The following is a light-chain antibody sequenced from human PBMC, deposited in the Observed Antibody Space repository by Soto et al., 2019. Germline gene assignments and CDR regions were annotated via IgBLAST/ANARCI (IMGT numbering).Light chain of an antibody. J-gene: IGLJ1*01. CDR1: SSDVGSYNS. V-gene: IGLV2-14*03. CDR3: SSFTSSSSYV. Sequence: QSALAQPASVSGSPGQSITISCTGTSSDVGSYNSVSWYQQYPGKAPTLMIHDVSNRPSGVSNRFSGSKSGNTAPLTISGLQAEDEADYYCSSFTSSSSYVFGSGTKVTVL. CDR2: DVS.